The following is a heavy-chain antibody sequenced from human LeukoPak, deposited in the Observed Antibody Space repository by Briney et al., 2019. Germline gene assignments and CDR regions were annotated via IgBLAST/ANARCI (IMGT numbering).Heavy chain of an antibody. Sequence: GGSLRLSCAASGFTFSSYSMNWVRQAPGKGLEWVSYISSSSSTIYYADSVKGRFTISRDNAKNSLYLQMDSLRDEDTAVYYCARAMYYYDSSGYNYFDYWGQGTLVTVSS. CDR2: ISSSSSTI. J-gene: IGHJ4*02. CDR3: ARAMYYYDSSGYNYFDY. CDR1: GFTFSSYS. D-gene: IGHD3-22*01. V-gene: IGHV3-48*02.